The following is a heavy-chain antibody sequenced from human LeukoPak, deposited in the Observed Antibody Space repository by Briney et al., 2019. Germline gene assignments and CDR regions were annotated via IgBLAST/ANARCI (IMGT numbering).Heavy chain of an antibody. D-gene: IGHD6-19*01. V-gene: IGHV4-59*01. Sequence: SETLSLTCAVYGGSISSYYWSWIRQPPGKGLEWIGYIHYSGRSSYNPSLKSRVSTSVDTSKSQFSLKLSSVTAADTAVYYCARTGYSSGWYEGAWGQGTLVTVSS. CDR2: IHYSGRS. CDR3: ARTGYSSGWYEGA. J-gene: IGHJ4*02. CDR1: GGSISSYY.